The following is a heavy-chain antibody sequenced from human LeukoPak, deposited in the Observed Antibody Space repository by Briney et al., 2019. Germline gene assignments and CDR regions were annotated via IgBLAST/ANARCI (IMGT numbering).Heavy chain of an antibody. CDR2: TYTSGST. J-gene: IGHJ6*03. CDR1: GGSISSYY. Sequence: KPSETLSLTCTVSGGSISSYYWSWIRQPAGKGLEWIGRTYTSGSTNYNPSLKSRVTMSVDTSKNQFSLKLSSVTAADTAVYYCARDKVAAMQDYYYYYYMDVWGKGTTVTVSS. V-gene: IGHV4-4*07. CDR3: ARDKVAAMQDYYYYYYMDV. D-gene: IGHD2-2*01.